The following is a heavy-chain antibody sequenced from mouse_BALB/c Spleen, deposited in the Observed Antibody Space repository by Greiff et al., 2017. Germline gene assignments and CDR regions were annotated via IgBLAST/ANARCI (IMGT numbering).Heavy chain of an antibody. J-gene: IGHJ1*01. D-gene: IGHD1-1*01. CDR2: ISYSGST. Sequence: EVMLVESGPGLVKPSQSLSLTCTVTGYSITSDYAWNWIRQFPGNKLEWMGYISYSGSTSYNPSLKSRISITRDTSKNQFFLQLNSVTTEDTATYYCARAYYGSSYEGYWYFDVWGAGTTVTVSS. V-gene: IGHV3-2*02. CDR3: ARAYYGSSYEGYWYFDV. CDR1: GYSITSDYA.